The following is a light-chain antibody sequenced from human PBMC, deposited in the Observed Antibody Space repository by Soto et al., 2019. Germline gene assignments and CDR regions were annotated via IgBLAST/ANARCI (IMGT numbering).Light chain of an antibody. Sequence: EIVMTQSPATLSVSPGERATLSCRASQSVSSNLAWYQQKPGQAPRLLIYGASTRATGIPARFSGSGCGTEFTLTISSLQSEDFAVYYCQQYNNWPPELTFGGGTKVEIK. CDR2: GAS. CDR1: QSVSSN. V-gene: IGKV3D-15*01. J-gene: IGKJ4*01. CDR3: QQYNNWPPELT.